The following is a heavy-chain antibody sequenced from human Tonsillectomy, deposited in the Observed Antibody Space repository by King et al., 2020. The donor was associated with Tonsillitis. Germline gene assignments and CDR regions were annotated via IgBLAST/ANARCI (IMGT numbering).Heavy chain of an antibody. V-gene: IGHV3-30*18. CDR3: AKDIGDYYDSSGYFDY. CDR2: ISFDGNNK. CDR1: GFTFSSYD. D-gene: IGHD3-22*01. Sequence: VQLVESGGGVVQPGRSLRLSCAASGFTFSSYDMHWVRQAPGKGLEWVAVISFDGNNKYYADSVKVRFTISRDNSRNTLYLRMNSLTAEDTAVYYCAKDIGDYYDSSGYFDYWGQGTLVTVSS. J-gene: IGHJ4*02.